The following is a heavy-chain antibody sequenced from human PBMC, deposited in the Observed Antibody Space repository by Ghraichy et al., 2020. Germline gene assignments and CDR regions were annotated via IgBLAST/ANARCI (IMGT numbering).Heavy chain of an antibody. D-gene: IGHD2-15*01. CDR3: ARDGGSDGFYEVSWFDP. V-gene: IGHV1-2*02. Sequence: ASVKVSCKASGSTFSDYYMHWVRQAPGQGLEWMGWINPTSGDTNYAQKFQGRVTLTRDTSINTAYMELRRLRSDDTAVYYCARDGGSDGFYEVSWFDPWGQGTLVTVSA. J-gene: IGHJ5*02. CDR1: GSTFSDYY. CDR2: INPTSGDT.